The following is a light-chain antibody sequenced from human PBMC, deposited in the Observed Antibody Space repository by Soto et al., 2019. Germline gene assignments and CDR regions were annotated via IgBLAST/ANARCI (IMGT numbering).Light chain of an antibody. V-gene: IGLV2-14*03. CDR3: SSFTGSSDV. CDR1: SSDVGNNNY. CDR2: DVT. Sequence: QSVLTQPASVSGSPGQSITISCTGTSSDVGNNNYVSWYQHNPGRAPKVMICDVTNRPSGVCNRFSGSKSGNTASLTISGLQAEDEADYYCSSFTGSSDVFGTGTKVTVL. J-gene: IGLJ1*01.